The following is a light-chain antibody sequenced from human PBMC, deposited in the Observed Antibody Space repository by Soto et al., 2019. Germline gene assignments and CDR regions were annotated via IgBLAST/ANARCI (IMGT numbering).Light chain of an antibody. CDR2: DVS. V-gene: IGLV2-14*01. J-gene: IGLJ2*01. Sequence: QSALTQPASVSGSPGQSITISCTGTSSDVGVYNYVSWYQQHPAKPPKLMIYDVSNRPSGVSNRFSGSKSGNTASLTISGLQAEDEADYYCSSYTSSSTVVFGGGTKLTVL. CDR3: SSYTSSSTVV. CDR1: SSDVGVYNY.